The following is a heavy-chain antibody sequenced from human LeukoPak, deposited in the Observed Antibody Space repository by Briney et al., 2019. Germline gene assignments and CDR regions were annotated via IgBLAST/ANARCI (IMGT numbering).Heavy chain of an antibody. J-gene: IGHJ4*02. Sequence: SETLSLTCSVSGYSINSGYYWVWIRQPPGKGLEWIGSIFHSGSTYYNPSLKSRLTISLDTSKNHFSLKLTSVTVADTAVCYCARGAIRGVVDDYWGQGTLVTVSS. CDR2: IFHSGST. D-gene: IGHD3-10*01. CDR3: ARGAIRGVVDDY. V-gene: IGHV4-38-2*01. CDR1: GYSINSGYY.